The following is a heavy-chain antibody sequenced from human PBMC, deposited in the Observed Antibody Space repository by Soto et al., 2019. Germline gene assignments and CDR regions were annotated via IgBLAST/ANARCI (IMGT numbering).Heavy chain of an antibody. CDR1: GGTFSSYA. Sequence: QVQLVQSGAEVKKPGSSVKVSCKASGGTFSSYAISWVRQAPGQGLEWMGGIIPIFGTANYAQKFQGRVTITADESTSTAYMELSSLRSEDTAVYYGATSRPRIAVAGTYYYYYGMDVWGQGTTVTVSS. CDR2: IIPIFGTA. J-gene: IGHJ6*02. D-gene: IGHD6-19*01. V-gene: IGHV1-69*12. CDR3: ATSRPRIAVAGTYYYYYGMDV.